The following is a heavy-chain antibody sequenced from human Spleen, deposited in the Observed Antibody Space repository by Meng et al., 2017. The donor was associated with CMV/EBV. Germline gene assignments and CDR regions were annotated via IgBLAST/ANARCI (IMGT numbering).Heavy chain of an antibody. CDR1: GFTFSSYG. Sequence: GGSLRLSCAASGFTFSSYGMHWVRQAPGKGLEWVSSISSSGSHIYYGGSVKGRFTISRDNAKNSLYLQMNSLRAEDTAVYYCARSISSSSRGFDYWGQGTLVTVSS. J-gene: IGHJ4*02. V-gene: IGHV3-21*01. D-gene: IGHD6-13*01. CDR2: ISSSGSHI. CDR3: ARSISSSSRGFDY.